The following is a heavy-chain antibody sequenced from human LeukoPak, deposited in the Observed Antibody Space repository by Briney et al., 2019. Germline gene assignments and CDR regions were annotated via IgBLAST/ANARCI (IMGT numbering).Heavy chain of an antibody. CDR1: GDSVSSNSAP. J-gene: IGHJ4*02. Sequence: SQTLSLTCVISGDSVSSNSAPWNWIRQSPSRGLEWLGRTYYRSQWHNDYAVSVKSRISINPETPENQLSLQLNSVTPEDTAVYYCARGTADGTRAFDYWGQGTLVTVSS. D-gene: IGHD6-13*01. CDR3: ARGTADGTRAFDY. V-gene: IGHV6-1*01. CDR2: TYYRSQWHN.